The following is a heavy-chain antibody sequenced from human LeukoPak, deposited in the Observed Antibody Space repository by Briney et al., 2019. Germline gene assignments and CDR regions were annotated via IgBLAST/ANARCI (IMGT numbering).Heavy chain of an antibody. Sequence: PGGSLRLSCAASGFTFSTYDMHWVRQPTGKGLEWVSGIGTTGDTYYPGSVMGRFTVSREDAKNSLYLQMNSLRAGDTAVYYCVRQPFYCTSSSCYRLGLDVWGQGTTVTVSS. J-gene: IGHJ6*02. D-gene: IGHD2-2*02. CDR1: GFTFSTYD. V-gene: IGHV3-13*01. CDR2: IGTTGDT. CDR3: VRQPFYCTSSSCYRLGLDV.